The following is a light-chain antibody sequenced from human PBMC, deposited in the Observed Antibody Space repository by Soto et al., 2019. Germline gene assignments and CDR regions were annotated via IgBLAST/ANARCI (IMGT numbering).Light chain of an antibody. CDR2: GAS. Sequence: EIVLTQSPGTLFLSTGERATLSCRASQSVSGSYLAWYQQKPGQAPRLLIYGASSRATGIPDRFSGSGSGADFTLTISRLEPEDLAVYYCQQYGSSPWTFGQGTKVDIK. CDR1: QSVSGSY. V-gene: IGKV3-20*01. CDR3: QQYGSSPWT. J-gene: IGKJ1*01.